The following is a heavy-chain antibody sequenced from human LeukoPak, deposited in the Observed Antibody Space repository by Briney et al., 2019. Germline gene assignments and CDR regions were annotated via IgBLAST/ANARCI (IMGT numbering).Heavy chain of an antibody. CDR1: GFTFSSYA. J-gene: IGHJ4*02. CDR3: AKEGLRYFDWLFDFDY. Sequence: GGSLRLSCAASGFTFSSYAMSWVRQAPGKGLEWVSAISGSGGSTYYADSVKGRFTISRDNSKNTLYLQMNSLRAEDTAVYHCAKEGLRYFDWLFDFDYWGQGTLVTVSS. D-gene: IGHD3-9*01. V-gene: IGHV3-23*01. CDR2: ISGSGGST.